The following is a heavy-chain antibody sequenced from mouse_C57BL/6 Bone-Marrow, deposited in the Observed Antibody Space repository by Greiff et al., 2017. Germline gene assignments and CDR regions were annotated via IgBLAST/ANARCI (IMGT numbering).Heavy chain of an antibody. D-gene: IGHD2-4*01. CDR3: AIRDEYDGYAMDY. CDR2: IDPSDIYT. V-gene: IGHV1-69*01. CDR1: GYTFTSYW. J-gene: IGHJ4*01. Sequence: QVQLQQPGAELVMPGASVKLSCKASGYTFTSYWMPWVQQRPGQGLEWIGEIDPSDIYTYYNQKFKGKSTFTVDKSSSPDYMQLISLTTDDYEVYNCAIRDEYDGYAMDYWGQGTSVTVSS.